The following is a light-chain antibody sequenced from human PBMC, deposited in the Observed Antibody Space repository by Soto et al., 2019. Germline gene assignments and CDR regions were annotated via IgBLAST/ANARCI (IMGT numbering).Light chain of an antibody. J-gene: IGKJ3*01. V-gene: IGKV3-11*01. CDR3: QQRSNWPT. CDR1: QSVNSN. CDR2: DAS. Sequence: EIVLTQSPGTLSLSPGERATLSCRASQSVNSNLAWYQQKPGQAPRLLIYDASNRATGIPARFSGSGSGTDFTLTISSLEPEDFAVYYCQQRSNWPTFGPGTKVDIK.